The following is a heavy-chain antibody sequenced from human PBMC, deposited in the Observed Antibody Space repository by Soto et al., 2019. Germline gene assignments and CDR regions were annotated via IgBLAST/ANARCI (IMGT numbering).Heavy chain of an antibody. J-gene: IGHJ5*02. D-gene: IGHD3-22*01. CDR1: GFTFSSYA. Sequence: GGSLRLSCAASGFTFSSYAMHWVRQAPGKGLEWVAVISYDGSNKYYADSVKGRFTISRDNSKNTLYLQMNSLRAEDTAVYYCARDNYDSALEPFDPWGQGTLVTVSS. V-gene: IGHV3-30-3*01. CDR3: ARDNYDSALEPFDP. CDR2: ISYDGSNK.